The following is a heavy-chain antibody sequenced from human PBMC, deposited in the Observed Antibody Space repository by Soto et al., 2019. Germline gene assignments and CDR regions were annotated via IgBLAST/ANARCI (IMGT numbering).Heavy chain of an antibody. CDR3: AKFGLAHCSSTSCYPGDYYYYGMDV. D-gene: IGHD2-2*01. Sequence: GGSLRLSCAASGFTFSSYGMHWVRQAPGKGLEWVAVISYDGSNKYYADSVKGRFTISRDNSKNTLYLQMNSLRAEDTAVYYCAKFGLAHCSSTSCYPGDYYYYGMDVWGQGTTVTVSS. CDR2: ISYDGSNK. CDR1: GFTFSSYG. J-gene: IGHJ6*02. V-gene: IGHV3-30*18.